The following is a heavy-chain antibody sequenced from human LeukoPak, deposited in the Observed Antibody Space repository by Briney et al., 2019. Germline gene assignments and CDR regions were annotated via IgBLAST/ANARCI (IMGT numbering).Heavy chain of an antibody. D-gene: IGHD2-2*01. CDR1: GFTFSSYS. V-gene: IGHV3-21*01. CDR3: ARPCPYCSSTSGGYFDY. J-gene: IGHJ4*02. CDR2: ISSSSSYI. Sequence: GGSLRLSCAASGFTFSSYSMNWVRQAPGKGLEWVSSISSSSSYIYCADSVKGRFTISRDNAKNSLYLQMNSLRAEDTAVYYCARPCPYCSSTSGGYFDYWGQGTLVTVSS.